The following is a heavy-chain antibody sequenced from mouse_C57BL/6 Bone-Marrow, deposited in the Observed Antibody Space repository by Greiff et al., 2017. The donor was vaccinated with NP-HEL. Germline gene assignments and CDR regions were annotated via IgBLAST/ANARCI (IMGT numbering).Heavy chain of an antibody. J-gene: IGHJ4*01. CDR2: IYPGDGDT. V-gene: IGHV1-82*01. CDR3: ARFVDY. Sequence: VQLQESGPELVKPGASVKISCKASGYAFSSSWMNWVKQRPGKGLEWIGRIYPGDGDTNYNGKFKGKATLTADKSSSTAYMQLSSLTSEDSAVYFCARFVDYWGQGTSVTVSS. CDR1: GYAFSSSW.